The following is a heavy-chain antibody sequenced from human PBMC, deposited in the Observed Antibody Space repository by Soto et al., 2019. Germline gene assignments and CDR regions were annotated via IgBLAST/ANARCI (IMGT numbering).Heavy chain of an antibody. J-gene: IGHJ4*02. CDR2: ISPSNGDT. Sequence: ASVKVSCKASGYTFIGYYIHWIRQAPGQGLEWMGWISPSNGDTEFAPMFQGRVTVTRDTSLSTVYLKLGRLESDDTAVYYCTWAGVIPFFSYWGQGTQVTVSS. V-gene: IGHV1-2*02. D-gene: IGHD3-10*01. CDR3: TWAGVIPFFSY. CDR1: GYTFIGYY.